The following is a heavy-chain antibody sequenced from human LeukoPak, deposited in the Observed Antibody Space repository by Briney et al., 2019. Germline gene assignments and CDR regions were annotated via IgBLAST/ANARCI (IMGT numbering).Heavy chain of an antibody. CDR3: ARGTPSGWWVEGAFDI. D-gene: IGHD6-19*01. J-gene: IGHJ3*02. V-gene: IGHV4-4*02. Sequence: PSGTLSLTCAVSGGSISSSNWWSWVRQPPGKGLEWIGEIYHSGSTNYNPSLKSRVTISVDKSKNQFSLQLNSVTPEDTAVYYCARGTPSGWWVEGAFDIWGQGTMVTVSS. CDR2: IYHSGST. CDR1: GGSISSSNW.